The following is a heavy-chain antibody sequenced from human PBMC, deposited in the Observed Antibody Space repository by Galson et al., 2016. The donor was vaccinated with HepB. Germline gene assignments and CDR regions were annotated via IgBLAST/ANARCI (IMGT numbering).Heavy chain of an antibody. J-gene: IGHJ4*02. V-gene: IGHV3-33*01. CDR3: ARGAEGLYNALGSAGGIDF. CDR1: GFTFSSYG. CDR2: IWSDGDTK. Sequence: SLRLSCAASGFTFSSYGMHWVRQAAGKGLEWVAVIWSDGDTKFFGDFVEGRFSVSRDTANNILYLQMKSLRAEDSAVYFCARGAEGLYNALGSAGGIDFWGQGTLVTVSS. D-gene: IGHD1-1*01.